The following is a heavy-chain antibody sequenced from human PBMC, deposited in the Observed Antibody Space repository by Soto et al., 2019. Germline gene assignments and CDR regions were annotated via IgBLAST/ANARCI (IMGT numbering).Heavy chain of an antibody. J-gene: IGHJ4*02. Sequence: EVQLMESGGGLVQPGGSLRLSCAASGFTFTSPWMHWVRQAPGKGLEWVSRLNGDGGDTQYAGSAKGRFTISRDNAKNTLYLQMNSLRAEDTAVYYCVREGYWSLDYWGQGTLVTVSS. CDR3: VREGYWSLDY. CDR2: LNGDGGDT. D-gene: IGHD1-1*01. CDR1: GFTFTSPW. V-gene: IGHV3-74*03.